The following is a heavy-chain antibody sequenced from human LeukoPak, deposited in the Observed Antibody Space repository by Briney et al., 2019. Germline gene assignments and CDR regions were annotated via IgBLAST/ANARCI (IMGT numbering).Heavy chain of an antibody. Sequence: ASVKVSCTASGYTFTSYAMHWVRQAPGQRLEWMGWINAGNGNTKYSQKFQGRVTITRDTSASTAYMELSSLRSEDTAVYYCARDTSITMIVVVRGSGVMDVWGQGTRVTVSS. J-gene: IGHJ6*02. CDR2: INAGNGNT. CDR1: GYTFTSYA. CDR3: ARDTSITMIVVVRGSGVMDV. V-gene: IGHV1-3*01. D-gene: IGHD3-22*01.